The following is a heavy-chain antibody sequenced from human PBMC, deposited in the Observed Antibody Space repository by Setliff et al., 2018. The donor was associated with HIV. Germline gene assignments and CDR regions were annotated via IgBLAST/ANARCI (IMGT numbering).Heavy chain of an antibody. CDR2: INPKSDGT. CDR1: GYSFTDYY. J-gene: IGHJ4*02. Sequence: ASVKVSCKASGYSFTDYYIHWVRQALGQGLEWMGWINPKSDGTNYAQKFQGWITMTRDTSISTAYMELSRLRSDDTAVYYCARGMDYYDTSGYYQYYFDYWGQGTLVTVSS. CDR3: ARGMDYYDTSGYYQYYFDY. V-gene: IGHV1-2*04. D-gene: IGHD3-22*01.